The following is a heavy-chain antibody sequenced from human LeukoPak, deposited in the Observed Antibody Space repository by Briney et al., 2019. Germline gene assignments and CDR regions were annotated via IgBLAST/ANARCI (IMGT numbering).Heavy chain of an antibody. D-gene: IGHD6-13*01. CDR3: AKDIGSSSLDY. CDR2: MSWNSGSI. CDR1: GFPFDGYA. Sequence: GRSLRLSCAASGFPFDGYAMHWVRQAPPKGLEWISGMSWNSGSIGYADSVKGRFTISRDNAKNSLYLQMNSLRAEDTALYYCAKDIGSSSLDYWGQGTLVTVSS. J-gene: IGHJ4*02. V-gene: IGHV3-9*01.